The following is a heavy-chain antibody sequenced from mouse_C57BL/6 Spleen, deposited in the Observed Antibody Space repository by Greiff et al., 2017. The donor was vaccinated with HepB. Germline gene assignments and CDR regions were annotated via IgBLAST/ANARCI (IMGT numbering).Heavy chain of an antibody. J-gene: IGHJ4*01. CDR3: ARKLGPFPYYAMDY. CDR2: ISSGSSTI. V-gene: IGHV5-17*01. Sequence: EVMLVESGGGLVKPGGSLKLSCAASGFTFSDYGMHWVRQAPEKGLEWVAYISSGSSTIDYADTVKGRFTISRDNAKNTLFLQMTSLRSEDTAMYYCARKLGPFPYYAMDYWGQGTSVTVSS. CDR1: GFTFSDYG. D-gene: IGHD4-1*01.